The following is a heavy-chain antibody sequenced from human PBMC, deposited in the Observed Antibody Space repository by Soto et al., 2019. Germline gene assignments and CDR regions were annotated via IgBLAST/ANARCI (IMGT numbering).Heavy chain of an antibody. CDR1: GFTFSSYA. D-gene: IGHD3-10*01. V-gene: IGHV3-23*01. CDR3: AKGATMFRGVIIKGYYYYGMDV. CDR2: ISGSGGST. Sequence: GGSLRLSCAASGFTFSSYAMSWVRQAPGKGLEWVSAISGSGGSTYYADSVKGRFTISRDNSKNTLYLQMNSLRAEDTAVYYCAKGATMFRGVIIKGYYYYGMDVWGQGTTVTVSS. J-gene: IGHJ6*02.